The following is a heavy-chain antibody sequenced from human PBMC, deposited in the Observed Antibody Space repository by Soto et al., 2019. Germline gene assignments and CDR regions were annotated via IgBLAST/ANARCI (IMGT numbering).Heavy chain of an antibody. CDR1: GFTFSSYA. Sequence: PGGSLRLSCSASGFTFSSYAMHWVRQAPGKGLEYVSAISSNGGSTYYADSVKGRFTISRDNSKNTLYLQMSSLRAEDTAVYYCVKHAQLLWCGEFLPYYGMDVWGQGTTVTVSS. J-gene: IGHJ6*02. CDR3: VKHAQLLWCGEFLPYYGMDV. D-gene: IGHD3-10*01. CDR2: ISSNGGST. V-gene: IGHV3-64D*06.